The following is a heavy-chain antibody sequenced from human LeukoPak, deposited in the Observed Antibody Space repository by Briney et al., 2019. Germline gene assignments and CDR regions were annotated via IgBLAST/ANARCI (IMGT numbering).Heavy chain of an antibody. CDR3: ARDGVIYYYMDV. CDR1: GGSFSGYY. CDR2: INHSGST. V-gene: IGHV4-34*01. D-gene: IGHD2-21*01. Sequence: SETLSLTCAVYGGSFSGYYWSWIRQPPGKGLEWIGEINHSGSTNYNPSLKSRVTISVDTSKNQFSLKLSSVTAADTAVYYCARDGVIYYYMDVWGKGTTVTVSS. J-gene: IGHJ6*03.